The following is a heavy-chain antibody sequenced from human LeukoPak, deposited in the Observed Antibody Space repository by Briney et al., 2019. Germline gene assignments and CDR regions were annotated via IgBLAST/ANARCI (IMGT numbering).Heavy chain of an antibody. CDR3: ARVHYDAFDI. CDR1: GGSFSGYY. CDR2: INHSGST. J-gene: IGHJ3*02. D-gene: IGHD3-10*01. V-gene: IGHV4-34*01. Sequence: SETLSLTCAVYGGSFSGYYWSWIRQPPGKGLEWIGEINHSGSTNYNPSLKRRVTISVDTSKNQFSLKLSSVTAADTAVYYCARVHYDAFDIWGQGTMVTVSS.